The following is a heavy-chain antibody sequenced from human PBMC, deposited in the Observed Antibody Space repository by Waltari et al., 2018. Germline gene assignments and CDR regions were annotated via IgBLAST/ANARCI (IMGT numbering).Heavy chain of an antibody. J-gene: IGHJ3*01. V-gene: IGHV3-7*01. CDR3: VRDRTITRAYYDDAFDV. Sequence: RQAPGKGLEWVANIRKDGSEQNYVDSVKGRFTISRDNAKNSLSLEMNRVRAEDTAVYFCVRDRTITRAYYDDAFDVWGQGTMVTVSS. CDR2: IRKDGSEQ. D-gene: IGHD3-3*01.